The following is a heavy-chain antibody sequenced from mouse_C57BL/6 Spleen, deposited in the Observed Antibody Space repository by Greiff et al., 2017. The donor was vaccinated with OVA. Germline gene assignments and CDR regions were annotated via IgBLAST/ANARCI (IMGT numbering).Heavy chain of an antibody. Sequence: QVQLQQSGPELVKPGASVKISCKASGYAFSSSWMNWVKQRPGKGLEWIGRIYPGDGDTNYNGKFKGKATLTADKSSSTAYMQLSSLTSEDSAVYFCARPGGYDGFDYWGQGTTLTVSS. CDR1: GYAFSSSW. D-gene: IGHD2-2*01. J-gene: IGHJ2*01. CDR2: IYPGDGDT. CDR3: ARPGGYDGFDY. V-gene: IGHV1-82*01.